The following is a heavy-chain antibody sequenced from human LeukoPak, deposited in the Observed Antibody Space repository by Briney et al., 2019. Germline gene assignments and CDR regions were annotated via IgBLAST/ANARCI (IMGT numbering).Heavy chain of an antibody. D-gene: IGHD3/OR15-3a*01. CDR1: GGSFSGYY. CDR3: ARDGPLDV. CDR2: MSHTGAT. J-gene: IGHJ6*02. Sequence: PSETLSLTCAVFGGSFSGYYWSWTRQSPEKGLEWIGEMSHTGATNYNPSLKSRVTVSVDTSKKQFSLNLRSVTAADTAVYYCARDGPLDVWGQGTTVTVSS. V-gene: IGHV4-34*01.